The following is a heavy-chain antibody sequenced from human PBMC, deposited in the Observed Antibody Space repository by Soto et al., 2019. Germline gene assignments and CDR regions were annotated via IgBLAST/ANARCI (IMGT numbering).Heavy chain of an antibody. CDR2: IIPIFGTA. J-gene: IGHJ6*02. V-gene: IGHV1-69*06. D-gene: IGHD2-2*02. CDR3: ARGFPRVVPAAIRDTAMVLGYYYYYGMDV. CDR1: GGTFSSYA. Sequence: QVQLVQSGAEVKKPGSSVKVSCKASGGTFSSYAISWVRQAPGQGLEWMGGIIPIFGTANYAQKFQGRVTITADKSTSTAYMELSSLRSEDTAVYYCARGFPRVVPAAIRDTAMVLGYYYYYGMDVWGQGTTVTVSS.